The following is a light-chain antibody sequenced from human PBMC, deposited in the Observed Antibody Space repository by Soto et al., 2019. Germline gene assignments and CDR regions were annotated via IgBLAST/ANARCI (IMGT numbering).Light chain of an antibody. CDR3: QQSYSTPYT. CDR1: QSISSY. J-gene: IGKJ2*01. Sequence: DIQMTQSPSSLSASVGDRVTITCRASQSISSYLNWYQQKPGKAPKLLIYAASSLQSGVPSRFSGSGSGTHLTLTISSPQPEDFATYYWQQSYSTPYTFRQGTKLEIK. CDR2: AAS. V-gene: IGKV1-39*01.